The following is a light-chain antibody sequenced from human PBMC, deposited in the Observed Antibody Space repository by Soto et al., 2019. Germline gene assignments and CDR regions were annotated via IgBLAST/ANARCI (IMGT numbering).Light chain of an antibody. CDR1: QRVNNF. CDR2: DVS. Sequence: EIVLTQSPATLYLSPGERATLSCRASQRVNNFLAWYQQKPGQGPRLLIYDVSDRATGIPARFSGSGSGTDFNLPITSLEPEDYAVYYCQQRNTWPPSFGPGTKVDRK. CDR3: QQRNTWPPS. V-gene: IGKV3-11*01. J-gene: IGKJ3*01.